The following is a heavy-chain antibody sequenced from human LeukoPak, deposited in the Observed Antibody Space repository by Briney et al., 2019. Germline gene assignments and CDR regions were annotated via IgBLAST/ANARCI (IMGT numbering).Heavy chain of an antibody. CDR2: ISAYNGNT. Sequence: ASVKVSCKASGYTFTSYGISWVRQAPGQGLEWMGWISAYNGNTNYAQKLLGRVTMTTDTSTSTAYMELRSLRSDDTAVYYCAREELRYFDWPLGFDYWGQGTLVTVSS. V-gene: IGHV1-18*01. CDR1: GYTFTSYG. CDR3: AREELRYFDWPLGFDY. J-gene: IGHJ4*02. D-gene: IGHD3-9*01.